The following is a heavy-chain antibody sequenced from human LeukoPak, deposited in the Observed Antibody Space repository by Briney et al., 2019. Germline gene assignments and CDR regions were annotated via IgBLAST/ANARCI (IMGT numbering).Heavy chain of an antibody. Sequence: PSETLSLTCTVSGGSISSYYWSWIRQPPGKGLEWIGYIYYSGSTNYNPSLKSRVTISVKTSKNQFSLKLSSVTAADTAVYYCARTTEGYCRGRSCYSYYYYMDVWGKGTTVTVSS. CDR3: ARTTEGYCRGRSCYSYYYYMDV. CDR1: GGSISSYY. V-gene: IGHV4-59*01. D-gene: IGHD2-15*01. CDR2: IYYSGST. J-gene: IGHJ6*03.